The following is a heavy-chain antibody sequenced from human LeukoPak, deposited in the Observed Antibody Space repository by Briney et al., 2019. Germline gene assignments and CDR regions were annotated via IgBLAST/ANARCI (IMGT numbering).Heavy chain of an antibody. CDR3: ARGVAAAAGWLDP. CDR1: GDSVSTNSAA. Sequence: SQTLSLTCAISGDSVSTNSAAWTWIRQTPSRGLEWLGRTYYRSKWYNDYAVSVNSRITINPDTSKNQFSLQLNSVTPEDTAVYYCARGVAAAAGWLDPWGQGTLVTVSS. D-gene: IGHD6-13*01. J-gene: IGHJ5*02. V-gene: IGHV6-1*01. CDR2: TYYRSKWYN.